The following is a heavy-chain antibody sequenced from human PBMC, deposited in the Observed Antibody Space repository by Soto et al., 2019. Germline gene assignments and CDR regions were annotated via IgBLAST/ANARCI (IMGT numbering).Heavy chain of an antibody. V-gene: IGHV4-59*01. CDR1: GASISRYY. D-gene: IGHD2-21*02. J-gene: IGHJ6*02. CDR3: ARHAPGSGGDSPPYGMDV. CDR2: LYNTGST. Sequence: SETLSLTCTVSGASISRYYWSWIRQSPGKGLEWIGYLYNTGSTIYNPSLKSRVTISVDTSKNQFSLKMNSVTAADTAMYYCARHAPGSGGDSPPYGMDVWGQGTTVTVSS.